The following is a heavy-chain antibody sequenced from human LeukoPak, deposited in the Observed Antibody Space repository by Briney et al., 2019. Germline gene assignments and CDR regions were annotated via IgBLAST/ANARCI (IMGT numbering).Heavy chain of an antibody. CDR3: ARTPVQYQLLFKAFDI. J-gene: IGHJ3*02. Sequence: ASVKVSCKASGGTFSSYAISWVRQAPGQGLEWMGRIIPILGIANYAQKFQGRATITADKSTSTAYMELSSLRSEDTAVYYCARTPVQYQLLFKAFDIWGQGTMVTVSS. CDR2: IIPILGIA. D-gene: IGHD2-2*01. V-gene: IGHV1-69*04. CDR1: GGTFSSYA.